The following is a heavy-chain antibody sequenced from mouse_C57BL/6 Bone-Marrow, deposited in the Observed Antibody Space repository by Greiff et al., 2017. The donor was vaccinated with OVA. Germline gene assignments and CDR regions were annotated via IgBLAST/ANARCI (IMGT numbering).Heavy chain of an antibody. CDR3: ARQNWGFDY. J-gene: IGHJ2*01. Sequence: EVKLVESGGDLVKPGGSLKLSCAASGFTFSSYGMSWVRQTPDKRLEWVATISSGGSYTYYPDSVKGRFTISRDNAKNTLYLQMSSLKSEDTAMYYCARQNWGFDYWGQGTTLTVSS. CDR2: ISSGGSYT. D-gene: IGHD4-1*01. V-gene: IGHV5-6*01. CDR1: GFTFSSYG.